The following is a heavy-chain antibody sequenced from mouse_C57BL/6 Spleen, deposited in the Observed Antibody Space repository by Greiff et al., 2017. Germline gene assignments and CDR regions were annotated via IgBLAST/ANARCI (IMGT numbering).Heavy chain of an antibody. Sequence: EVQLQQSGPELVKPGASVKISCKASGYTFTDYYMNWVKQSHGKSLEWIGDINPNNGGTSYNQKFKGKATLTVDKSSSTAYMELRSLTSEDSAVYYCAREGATTVVPDYWGQGTTLTVSS. CDR2: INPNNGGT. CDR1: GYTFTDYY. J-gene: IGHJ2*01. CDR3: AREGATTVVPDY. D-gene: IGHD1-1*01. V-gene: IGHV1-26*01.